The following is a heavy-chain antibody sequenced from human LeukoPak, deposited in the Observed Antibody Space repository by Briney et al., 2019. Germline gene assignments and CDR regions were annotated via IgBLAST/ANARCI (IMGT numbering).Heavy chain of an antibody. V-gene: IGHV3-15*01. CDR2: IKSKTDGGTT. J-gene: IGHJ3*02. CDR3: ARDAYYDSSGKNAFDI. D-gene: IGHD3-22*01. Sequence: RGSLRLSCAASGFTFSNAWMSWVRQAPGKGLEWVGRIKSKTDGGTTDYAAPVKGRFTISRDDSKNTLYLQMNSLKTEDTAVYYCARDAYYDSSGKNAFDIWGQGTMVTVSS. CDR1: GFTFSNAW.